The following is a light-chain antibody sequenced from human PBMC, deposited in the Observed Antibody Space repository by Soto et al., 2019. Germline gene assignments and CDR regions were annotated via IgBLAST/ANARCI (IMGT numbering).Light chain of an antibody. CDR3: CSYAGSSTHV. J-gene: IGLJ1*01. V-gene: IGLV2-23*01. CDR2: EGS. Sequence: QSVLTQPASVSGSPGQSITISCTGTSSDVGSYNLVSWYQQHPGRAPKLMSYEGSKRPSGVSNRFSGSKSGNTASLTISGLQAEDEADYYCCSYAGSSTHVFGTWTKLTVL. CDR1: SSDVGSYNL.